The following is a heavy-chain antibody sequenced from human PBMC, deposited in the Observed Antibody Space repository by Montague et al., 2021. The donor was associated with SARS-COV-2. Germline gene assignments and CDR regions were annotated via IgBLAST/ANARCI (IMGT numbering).Heavy chain of an antibody. CDR1: GGSISSGSYY. CDR3: ARAHSGSWAHLDN. CDR2: IYTSGTT. D-gene: IGHD5-12*01. V-gene: IGHV4-61*02. J-gene: IGHJ4*02. Sequence: TVSLTCTVSGGSISSGSYYWSWIREPAGKGLEWIGRIYTSGTTDSSFSLKSRVTISVDTSKNQFSLKLTSVTAADTAVYYCARAHSGSWAHLDNWGQGSLVTVSS.